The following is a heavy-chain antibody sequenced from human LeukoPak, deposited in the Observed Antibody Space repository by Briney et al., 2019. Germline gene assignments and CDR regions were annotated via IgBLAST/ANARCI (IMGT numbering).Heavy chain of an antibody. V-gene: IGHV3-21*01. CDR2: ISRSSSYI. D-gene: IGHD3-10*01. CDR3: ARDRTEWFGGSSIDY. CDR1: GFTFSSYS. J-gene: IGHJ4*02. Sequence: GGSLRLSCAASGFTFSSYSMNWVRQAPGKGLEWVSSISRSSSYIYYADSVKGRFTISRDNAKNSLYLQMNSLRAEDTAVYYCARDRTEWFGGSSIDYWGQGTLVTVSS.